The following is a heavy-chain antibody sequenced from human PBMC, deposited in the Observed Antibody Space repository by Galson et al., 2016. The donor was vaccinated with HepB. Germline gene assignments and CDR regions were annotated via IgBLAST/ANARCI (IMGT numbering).Heavy chain of an antibody. CDR3: AREEGGCSTASCPYYYYYMDV. D-gene: IGHD2-2*01. J-gene: IGHJ6*03. CDR1: GFTLRNYW. CDR2: INSDGSST. Sequence: SLRLSCAASGFTLRNYWMHWVRQASGKGLVWVSRINSDGSSTIYADSVKGRFTISRDDAKNTLYLQMNSLRAEDTAVYYCAREEGGCSTASCPYYYYYMDVWGKGTTVTVSS. V-gene: IGHV3-74*01.